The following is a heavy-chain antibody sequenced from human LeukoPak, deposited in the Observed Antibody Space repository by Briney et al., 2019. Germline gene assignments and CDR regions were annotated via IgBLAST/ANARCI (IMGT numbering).Heavy chain of an antibody. J-gene: IGHJ4*02. CDR2: INHSGST. Sequence: KSSETLSLTCAVYGGSFSGYYWSWIRQPPGKGLEWIGEINHSGSTNYNPSLKSRVTISVDTSKNQFSLKLSSVTAADTAVYYCARGGPLYYDFWSGYYLDYWGQGTLVTVSS. CDR3: ARGGPLYYDFWSGYYLDY. D-gene: IGHD3-3*01. CDR1: GGSFSGYY. V-gene: IGHV4-34*01.